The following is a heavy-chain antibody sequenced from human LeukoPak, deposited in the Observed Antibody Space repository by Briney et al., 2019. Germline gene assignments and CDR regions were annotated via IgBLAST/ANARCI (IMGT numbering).Heavy chain of an antibody. D-gene: IGHD3-10*01. V-gene: IGHV4-59*01. CDR2: IYYSGST. CDR3: ARRWGTVVRGVIDY. CDR1: GGSISSYY. Sequence: PSETLSLTCTVSGGSISSYYWSWIRQPPGKGLEWIGYIYYSGSTNYNPSLKSRVTISVDTSKNQFSLKLSSVTAADTAVYYCARRWGTVVRGVIDYWGQGTLVTVSS. J-gene: IGHJ4*02.